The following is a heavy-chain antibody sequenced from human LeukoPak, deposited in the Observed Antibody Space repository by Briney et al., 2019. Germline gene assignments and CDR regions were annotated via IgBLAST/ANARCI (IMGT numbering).Heavy chain of an antibody. V-gene: IGHV1-24*01. CDR1: GYTLTELS. CDR2: FDPEDGET. J-gene: IGHJ3*02. D-gene: IGHD4-17*01. Sequence: ASVKVSCKVSGYTLTELSMHWVRQAPGKGLEWMGGFDPEDGETIYAQKFQGRVTMTTDTSSSTAYMELRSLRSDDTAVYYCARVYFQTWDYDYGDSESAFDIWGQGTMVTVSS. CDR3: ARVYFQTWDYDYGDSESAFDI.